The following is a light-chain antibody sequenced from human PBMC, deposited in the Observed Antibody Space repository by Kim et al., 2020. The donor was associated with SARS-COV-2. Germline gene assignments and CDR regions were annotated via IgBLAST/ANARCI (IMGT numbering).Light chain of an antibody. CDR2: DTT. CDR3: LVAYANVGV. Sequence: QAVVTQEPSLTVSPGGTVTLTCGSSTGAVSSGHYPYWLQQKPGQAPMTLLYDTTKKHSLTPARFSGSILGDKADLTLSGALPEEEADYYCLVAYANVGVFGGGTQLTVL. J-gene: IGLJ3*02. CDR1: TGAVSSGHY. V-gene: IGLV7-46*01.